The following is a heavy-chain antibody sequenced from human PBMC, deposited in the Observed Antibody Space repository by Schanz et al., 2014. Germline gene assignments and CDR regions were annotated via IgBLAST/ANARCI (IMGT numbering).Heavy chain of an antibody. CDR2: ISGSGGST. Sequence: EVQLVESGGGLAQPGGSLRLSCAASGITFSGYSMNWVRQAPGKGLEWVSTISGSGGSTYYADSVKGRFTISRDNSKNTLSLQLNSLRADDTAVYYCAKHLYQYNYYGMDVWGQGTTVTVSS. CDR1: GITFSGYS. CDR3: AKHLYQYNYYGMDV. D-gene: IGHD2-2*02. J-gene: IGHJ6*02. V-gene: IGHV3-23*04.